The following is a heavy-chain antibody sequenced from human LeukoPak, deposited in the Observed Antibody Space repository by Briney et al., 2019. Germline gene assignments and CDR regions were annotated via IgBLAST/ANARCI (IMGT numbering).Heavy chain of an antibody. D-gene: IGHD3-10*01. CDR2: IKQDGSEK. V-gene: IGHV3-7*01. Sequence: GGSLRLSCAASGFTFSSYWMSWVRQAPGKGLEWVANIKQDGSEKTYVDSVKGRFTISRDNAKNSVYMQMNSLRGEDTAVYYCAVNSNSGTYPTWGQGTLVTVSS. CDR1: GFTFSSYW. CDR3: AVNSNSGTYPT. J-gene: IGHJ5*02.